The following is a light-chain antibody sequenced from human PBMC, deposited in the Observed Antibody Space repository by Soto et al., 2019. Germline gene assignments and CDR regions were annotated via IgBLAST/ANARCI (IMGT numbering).Light chain of an antibody. CDR2: DTS. CDR1: QSVNNNY. CDR3: QQYGSSQLT. V-gene: IGKV3-20*01. J-gene: IGKJ3*01. Sequence: EIVLMQSPATLSLSPGEGATLSCRASQSVNNNYLAWYQQRPGQTPTVLIFDTSRRATGVPDRFSGSGSGTDFTLPISSLQPDDFAVYYCQQYGSSQLTFGRGTKVDIK.